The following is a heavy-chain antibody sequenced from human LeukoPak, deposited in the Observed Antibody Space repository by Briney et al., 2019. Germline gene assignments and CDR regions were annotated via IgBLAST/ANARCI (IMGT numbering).Heavy chain of an antibody. Sequence: SQTLSLTCTVSGGSISSGDYYWSWIRQPPGKGLEWIGEINHSGSTNYNPSLKSRVTISVDTSKNQFSLKLSSVTAADTAVYYCRSSGFTFDYWGQGTLVTVSS. J-gene: IGHJ4*02. CDR3: RSSGFTFDY. D-gene: IGHD6-19*01. V-gene: IGHV4-30-4*08. CDR1: GGSISSGDYY. CDR2: INHSGST.